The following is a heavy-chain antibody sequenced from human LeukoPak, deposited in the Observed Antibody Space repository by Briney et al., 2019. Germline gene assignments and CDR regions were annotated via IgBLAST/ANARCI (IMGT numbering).Heavy chain of an antibody. J-gene: IGHJ5*02. CDR2: TNTNSGGT. CDR3: ARGRAAAKLVGDWFDP. V-gene: IGHV1-2*02. D-gene: IGHD6-13*01. Sequence: EASVKVSCKASGYTFTGYYMHWVRRAPGQGREWMGWTNTNSGGTNYAQKFEGRVTMTRDASISTAYMELSRLRSDDTAVYYCARGRAAAKLVGDWFDPWGQGTLVTVSS. CDR1: GYTFTGYY.